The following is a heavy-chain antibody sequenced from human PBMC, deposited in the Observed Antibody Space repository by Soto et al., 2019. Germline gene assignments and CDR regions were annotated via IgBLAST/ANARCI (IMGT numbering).Heavy chain of an antibody. CDR3: AREDGYCSSTSCYLTGYYYGMDV. CDR1: GGTFSSYT. D-gene: IGHD2-2*01. V-gene: IGHV1-69*08. Sequence: QVQLVQSGAEVKKPGSSVKVSCKASGGTFSSYTISWVRQAPGQGLEWMGRIIPILGIANYAQKFQGRVTITADKSTSTAYMELSSLRSEDTAVYYCAREDGYCSSTSCYLTGYYYGMDVWGQGTTVTVSS. CDR2: IIPILGIA. J-gene: IGHJ6*02.